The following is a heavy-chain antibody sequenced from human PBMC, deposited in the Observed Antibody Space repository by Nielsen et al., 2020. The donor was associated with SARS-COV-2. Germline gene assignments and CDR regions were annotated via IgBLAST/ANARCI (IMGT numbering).Heavy chain of an antibody. CDR2: INSDGSST. J-gene: IGHJ4*02. CDR3: ARWIAVAPSFFDY. V-gene: IGHV3-74*01. CDR1: GFTFSSYW. Sequence: GESLKISCAASGFTFSSYWMHWVRQAPGKGLVWVSRINSDGSSTSYADSVKGRFTISRDNAKNTLYLQMNSLRAEDTAVYYCARWIAVAPSFFDYWGQGTLVTVSS. D-gene: IGHD6-19*01.